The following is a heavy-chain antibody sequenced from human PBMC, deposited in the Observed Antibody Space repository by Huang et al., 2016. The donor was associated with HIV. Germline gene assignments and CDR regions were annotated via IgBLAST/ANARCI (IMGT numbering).Heavy chain of an antibody. CDR2: IRNDGMKK. CDR3: ARGDYYDSSGYHPGHFDY. D-gene: IGHD3-22*01. CDR1: GFILSNYG. V-gene: IGHV3-33*04. Sequence: VQLIESGGGVVQPGKSLRLSCATSGFILSNYGMHWVRKAPGKGLKWVEVIRNDGMKKNYADSVRGRFTVGRDNAKNTLFLQMSSLRVDDTAVYYCARGDYYDSSGYHPGHFDYWGQGILVTVSS. J-gene: IGHJ4*02.